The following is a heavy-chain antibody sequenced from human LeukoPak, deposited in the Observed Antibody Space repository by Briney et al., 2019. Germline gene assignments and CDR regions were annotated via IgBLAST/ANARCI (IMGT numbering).Heavy chain of an antibody. CDR1: GVSISSYY. Sequence: SETLSLTCTVSGVSISSYYWSWIRQPPGKGLEWIGYIYYSGSTNYNPSLKSRVTISVDTSKNQFSVYVSSVTAADTAVYYCARVGNDSSGYYHFDYWGQGTLVTVPS. CDR2: IYYSGST. J-gene: IGHJ4*02. CDR3: ARVGNDSSGYYHFDY. D-gene: IGHD3-22*01. V-gene: IGHV4-59*01.